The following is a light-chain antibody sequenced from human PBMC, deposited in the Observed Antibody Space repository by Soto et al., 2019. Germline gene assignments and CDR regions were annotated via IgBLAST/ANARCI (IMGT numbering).Light chain of an antibody. J-gene: IGLJ3*02. V-gene: IGLV2-23*01. CDR3: CSHVGRSTLL. CDR2: EGS. Sequence: QSVLTQPASVSGSPGQSITISCTGTSSDIGSYNYVAWYQQFPGKTPKLMIYEGSKRPSGVSNRFSGSKPGNTASLTISGLQAEDEADYYCCSHVGRSTLLFGGGTKVTVL. CDR1: SSDIGSYNY.